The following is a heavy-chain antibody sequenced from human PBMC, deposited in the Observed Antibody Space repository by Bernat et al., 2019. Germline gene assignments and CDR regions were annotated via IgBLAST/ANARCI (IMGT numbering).Heavy chain of an antibody. CDR3: ARYSSSTSGYYYYYYGMDV. D-gene: IGHD2-2*01. V-gene: IGHV3-48*03. J-gene: IGHJ6*02. CDR2: ISSSGSTI. CDR1: GFTFSSYE. Sequence: EVQLVESGGGLVQPGGSLRLSCAASGFTFSSYEMNWVRQAPGKGLEWVSYISSSGSTIYYADSVKGRFTISRDNAKNSLYLQMNSLRAEDTAVYYCARYSSSTSGYYYYYYGMDVWGQGTTVTVSS.